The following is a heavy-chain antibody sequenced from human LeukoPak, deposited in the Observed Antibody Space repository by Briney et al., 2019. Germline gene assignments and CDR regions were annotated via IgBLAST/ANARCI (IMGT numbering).Heavy chain of an antibody. J-gene: IGHJ6*03. CDR2: IPYDGAKE. D-gene: IGHD6-13*01. Sequence: GGSLRLSCAASGFTFSTYGIHWVRQAPGKGLEWVAFIPYDGAKEYYADSVKGRFTISRDNSKNTLYLQMNSLRAEDTAVYYCARDGVSSWPYYYYYMDVWGKGTTVTVSS. CDR1: GFTFSTYG. V-gene: IGHV3-30*02. CDR3: ARDGVSSWPYYYYYMDV.